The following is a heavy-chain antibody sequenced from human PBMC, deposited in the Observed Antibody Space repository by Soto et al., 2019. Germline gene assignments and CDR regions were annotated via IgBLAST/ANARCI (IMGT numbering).Heavy chain of an antibody. V-gene: IGHV3-23*01. CDR3: AKEGDCGGDCVSDFDY. D-gene: IGHD2-21*02. CDR1: GFTFSSYA. CDR2: ISGSGGST. Sequence: EVQLLESGGGLVQPGGSLRLSCAASGFTFSSYAMSWVRQAPGKGLEWVSAISGSGGSTYYADSVKGRFTISRDNSKNTLYLQMNSLRAEDTAVYYCAKEGDCGGDCVSDFDYWGQGTLVTVSS. J-gene: IGHJ4*02.